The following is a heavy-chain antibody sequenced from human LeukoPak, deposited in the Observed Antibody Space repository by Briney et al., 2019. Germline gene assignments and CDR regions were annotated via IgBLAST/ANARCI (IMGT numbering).Heavy chain of an antibody. CDR2: INPNSGDT. CDR1: GYTFTGYY. Sequence: ASVKVSCKASGYTFTGYYMHWVRQAPGQGLEWMGRINPNSGDTNYAQKFQGRVTMTRDTSISTAYMELSRLRSDDTAVYYCARVPYYYGSGVFDYWGQGTLVTVSS. CDR3: ARVPYYYGSGVFDY. D-gene: IGHD3-10*01. V-gene: IGHV1-2*06. J-gene: IGHJ4*02.